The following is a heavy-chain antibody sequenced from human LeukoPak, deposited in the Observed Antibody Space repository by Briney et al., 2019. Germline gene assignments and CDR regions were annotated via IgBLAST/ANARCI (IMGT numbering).Heavy chain of an antibody. D-gene: IGHD3-10*01. J-gene: IGHJ5*02. CDR2: TYYNGST. Sequence: PSETLSLTCAVYGGSFSGYYWSWIRQPPGKGLEWIGYTYYNGSTYYNPSPKRRVTISVDTSKNQFSLKLSSVTAADTAVYYCARTSLGGAWFDPWGQGTLVTVSS. CDR1: GGSFSGYY. V-gene: IGHV4-34*01. CDR3: ARTSLGGAWFDP.